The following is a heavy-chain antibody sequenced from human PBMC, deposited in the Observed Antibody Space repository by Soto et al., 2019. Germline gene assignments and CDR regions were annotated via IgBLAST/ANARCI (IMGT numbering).Heavy chain of an antibody. CDR3: ARGKYDTLTGYYPRGDY. Sequence: QVQLVQSGAEVKKPGASVKVSCKASGYTFTSYGISWVRQAPGQGLEWMGWISAYNGNTNYAQKLQGRVTMTTDTAXSXXYMEMRSLRSDDTAVYYGARGKYDTLTGYYPRGDYWGQGTLVTVSS. J-gene: IGHJ4*02. V-gene: IGHV1-18*01. D-gene: IGHD3-9*01. CDR1: GYTFTSYG. CDR2: ISAYNGNT.